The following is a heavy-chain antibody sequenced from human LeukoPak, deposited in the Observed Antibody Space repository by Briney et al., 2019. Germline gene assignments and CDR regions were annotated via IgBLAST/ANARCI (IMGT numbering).Heavy chain of an antibody. J-gene: IGHJ6*03. CDR2: VTISGGST. CDR1: GSIFTNYA. Sequence: GGSLRLSCVASGSIFTNYAMTWVRQAPGKGLEWVSSVTISGGSTYYADSVKGHFTISRDNSKNTLYLQISSLRVEDTAVYYCAKFGFGESYFYHYMDVWGKGTTVTVSS. CDR3: AKFGFGESYFYHYMDV. D-gene: IGHD3-10*01. V-gene: IGHV3-23*01.